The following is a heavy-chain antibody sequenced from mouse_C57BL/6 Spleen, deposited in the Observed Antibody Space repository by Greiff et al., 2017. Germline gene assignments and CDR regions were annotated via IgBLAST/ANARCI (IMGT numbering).Heavy chain of an antibody. CDR1: GYTFTSYW. CDR3: ARGVVATDAMDY. Sequence: VQLQQPGAELVKPGASVKLSCKASGYTFTSYWMHWVKQRPGQGLEWIGMIHPNSGSTNYNEKFKSKATLTVDKSSSTAYMQLRSLTSEDSAVYYCARGVVATDAMDYWGQGTSVTVSS. V-gene: IGHV1-64*01. D-gene: IGHD1-1*01. CDR2: IHPNSGST. J-gene: IGHJ4*01.